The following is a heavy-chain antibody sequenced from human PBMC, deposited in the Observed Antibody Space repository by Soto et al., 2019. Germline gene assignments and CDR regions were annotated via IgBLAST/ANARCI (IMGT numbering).Heavy chain of an antibody. CDR2: VNPILSMS. CDR1: GDTFSFYT. D-gene: IGHD3-10*01. CDR3: ATSYGSGYRAFDS. V-gene: IGHV1-69*02. J-gene: IGHJ4*02. Sequence: QVQMVQSGAEVKKPGSSVKVSCKASGDTFSFYTINWVRQAPGLGLEWMGRVNPILSMSNYAQKFQGRVTMSADKSTSTAYMELRSLRSEDTAFYYCATSYGSGYRAFDSWGQGALVTVSS.